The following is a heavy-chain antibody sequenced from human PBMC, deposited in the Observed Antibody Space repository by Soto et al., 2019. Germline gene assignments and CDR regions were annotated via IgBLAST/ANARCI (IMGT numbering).Heavy chain of an antibody. J-gene: IGHJ4*02. Sequence: EVQLVESGGGLVQPGGSLRVSCSASGFTFSSYAMHWVRQTPGKGLEYVSAISSNGGSTYYADSVKGRFIISRDNSKKTLSLQMRSLRADDTAVYYCVKDRETALDYWGQGTLVTVSA. D-gene: IGHD5-18*01. V-gene: IGHV3-64D*06. CDR1: GFTFSSYA. CDR2: ISSNGGST. CDR3: VKDRETALDY.